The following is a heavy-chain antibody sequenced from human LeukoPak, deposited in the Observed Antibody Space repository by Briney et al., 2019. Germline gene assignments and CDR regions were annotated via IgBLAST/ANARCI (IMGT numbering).Heavy chain of an antibody. J-gene: IGHJ4*02. CDR3: ARRERYLLHIDY. CDR1: GFTFSSYE. D-gene: IGHD2-15*01. CDR2: ISSSGSTI. Sequence: PGGSLRLSCAASGFTFSSYEMNWVRQAPGKGLEWVSYISSSGSTIYYADSVKGRFTISRDNAKNSLYLQMNSLRAEDTAVYYCARRERYLLHIDYWGQGTLVTVSS. V-gene: IGHV3-48*03.